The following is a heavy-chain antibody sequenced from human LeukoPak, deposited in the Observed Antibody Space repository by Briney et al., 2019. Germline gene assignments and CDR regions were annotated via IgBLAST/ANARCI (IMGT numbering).Heavy chain of an antibody. D-gene: IGHD2-2*01. CDR2: IKPNSGDT. Sequence: GASVEVSCKASGFTLTGYYMHWVRQDPRQGLQWMGWIKPNSGDTDYAQKFQGRVTMTRDTSISTVYLELSSLRSDDTAVYYCARADSVPAGDYHYWYMDVWGKGTTVTVSS. CDR1: GFTLTGYY. J-gene: IGHJ6*03. V-gene: IGHV1-2*02. CDR3: ARADSVPAGDYHYWYMDV.